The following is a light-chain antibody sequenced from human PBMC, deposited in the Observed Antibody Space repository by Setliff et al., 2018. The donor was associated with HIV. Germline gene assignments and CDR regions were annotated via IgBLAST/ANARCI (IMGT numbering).Light chain of an antibody. CDR2: EVR. J-gene: IGLJ1*01. CDR3: SSYAITNTLP. CDR1: SSDVGGYNH. V-gene: IGLV2-14*01. Sequence: QSALTQPASVSGSPGQSITISCTGTSSDVGGYNHVSWYQQHPGKAPKLIIYEVRNRPSGVSSRFSGSKSGNTASLTISGLQADDEAEYYCSSYAITNTLPFGTGTKSPS.